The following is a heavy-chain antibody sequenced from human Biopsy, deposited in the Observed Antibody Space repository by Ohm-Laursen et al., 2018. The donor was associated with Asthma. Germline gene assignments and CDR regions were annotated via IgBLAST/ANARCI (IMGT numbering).Heavy chain of an antibody. J-gene: IGHJ5*02. CDR3: ARVQKSPGDRWFDP. D-gene: IGHD7-27*01. V-gene: IGHV1-2*06. CDR1: GYTFTAND. Sequence: ASVKVSCNASGYTFTANDVHWVRQAPGEGLEWMGRINPNGGATVYAQKFQGRVTMTRDTSISTAYMELSRLTSDDTAVYYRARVQKSPGDRWFDPWGQGTLVTVSS. CDR2: INPNGGAT.